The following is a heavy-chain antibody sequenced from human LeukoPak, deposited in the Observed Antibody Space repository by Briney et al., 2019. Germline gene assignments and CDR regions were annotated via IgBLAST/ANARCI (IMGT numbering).Heavy chain of an antibody. CDR3: AKVLSFYYGSGSPFDY. V-gene: IGHV3-30*18. CDR2: ISYDGSNK. D-gene: IGHD3-10*01. CDR1: GFTFSSYG. J-gene: IGHJ4*02. Sequence: GGSLRLSCAASGFTFSSYGMHWVRQAPGKGLEWVAVISYDGSNKYYADSVKGRFTISRDHSKNTLYLQMNSLRAEDTAVYYCAKVLSFYYGSGSPFDYWGQGTLVTVSS.